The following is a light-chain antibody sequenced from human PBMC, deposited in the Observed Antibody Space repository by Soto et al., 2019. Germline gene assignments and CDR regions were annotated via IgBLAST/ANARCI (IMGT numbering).Light chain of an antibody. J-gene: IGKJ3*01. CDR1: QSVSSS. V-gene: IGKV3-11*01. Sequence: EIVLTQSPDTLSLSPGERATLSCRASQSVSSSLAWYQQKPGQAPRLLIYDASNRATGIPARFSGSGSGTDFTLTISSLEPEDFAVYYCQQSSNWPSEVTVGPGPKVDIK. CDR3: QQSSNWPSEVT. CDR2: DAS.